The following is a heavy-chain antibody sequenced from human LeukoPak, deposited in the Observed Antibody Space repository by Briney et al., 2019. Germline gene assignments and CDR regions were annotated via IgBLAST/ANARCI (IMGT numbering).Heavy chain of an antibody. D-gene: IGHD2-2*01. J-gene: IGHJ5*02. CDR2: ISYDGSNK. Sequence: GGSLRLSCAASGFTFSSYAMHWVRQAPGKGLEWVAVISYDGSNKYYADSVKGRFTISRDNSKNTLYLQMNSLRAEDTAVYYCARGPVVPAVNNWFDPWDQGTLVTVSS. CDR1: GFTFSSYA. CDR3: ARGPVVPAVNNWFDP. V-gene: IGHV3-30-3*01.